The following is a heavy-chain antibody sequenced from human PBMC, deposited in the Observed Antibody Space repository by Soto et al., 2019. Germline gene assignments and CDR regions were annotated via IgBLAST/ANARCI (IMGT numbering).Heavy chain of an antibody. CDR2: ISGSGGST. V-gene: IGHV3-23*01. Sequence: GWSPRLSCAASGFTVSSYAMSGVRQAPGKGLEWVSAISGSGGSTYYADSVKGRFTISRDNSKNTLYLQMNSLRAEDTAVYYCAKDAEFSHPLGDLDYWGQGTLVTVSS. D-gene: IGHD2-21*01. CDR1: GFTVSSYA. CDR3: AKDAEFSHPLGDLDY. J-gene: IGHJ4*02.